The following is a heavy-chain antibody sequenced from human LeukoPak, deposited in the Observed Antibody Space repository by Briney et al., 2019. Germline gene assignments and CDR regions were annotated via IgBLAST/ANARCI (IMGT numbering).Heavy chain of an antibody. CDR3: AKETGRLSIDS. Sequence: GGALRLSRAASQFTLSSYAISSGRQAPRMRLQCVTNISRSSCNTYYGNSVKASFTINRDNSKNTLYLQMNSQRTEVTAVYYCAKETGRLSIDSWGQGTLVIVSS. J-gene: IGHJ4*02. V-gene: IGHV3-23*01. CDR1: QFTLSSYA. D-gene: IGHD3-16*02. CDR2: ISRSSCNT.